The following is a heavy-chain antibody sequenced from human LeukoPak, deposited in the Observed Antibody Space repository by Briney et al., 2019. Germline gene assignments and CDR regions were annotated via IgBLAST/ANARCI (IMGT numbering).Heavy chain of an antibody. CDR3: AKEKLPSGYSFLTDY. D-gene: IGHD5-18*01. CDR1: GFTFSSYG. V-gene: IGHV3-30*18. Sequence: GGSQRLSCAASGFTFSSYGMHWVRQSAGKGLEWVAVISYEGPNRYYADSVKGRFTISRDDSKDTLHLQMSSLRAEDTAVYYCAKEKLPSGYSFLTDYWGQGTLVTVSS. J-gene: IGHJ4*02. CDR2: ISYEGPNR.